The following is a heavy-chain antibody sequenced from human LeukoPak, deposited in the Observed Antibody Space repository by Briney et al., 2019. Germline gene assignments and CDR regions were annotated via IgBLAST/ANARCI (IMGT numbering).Heavy chain of an antibody. J-gene: IGHJ4*02. D-gene: IGHD6-6*01. CDR1: GFTFSSYG. CDR2: INPNSGGT. Sequence: GGSLRLSCAASGFTFSSYGMHWVRQAPGQGLEWMGWINPNSGGTNYAQKFQGRVTMTRDTSISTAYMELSRLRSDDTAVYYCARDHQYSSSSMDYWGQGTLVTVSS. V-gene: IGHV1-2*02. CDR3: ARDHQYSSSSMDY.